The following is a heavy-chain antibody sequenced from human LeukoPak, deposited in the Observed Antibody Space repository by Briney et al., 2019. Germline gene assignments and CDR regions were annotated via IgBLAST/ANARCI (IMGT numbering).Heavy chain of an antibody. V-gene: IGHV3-21*01. D-gene: IGHD1-26*01. CDR3: ARGPYSGSYLFDY. CDR1: GFTFSSYS. CDR2: ISSSSSYI. J-gene: IGHJ4*02. Sequence: PGGSLRLSCAASGFTFSSYSMNWVRQAPGKGLEWVSSISSSSSYIYYADSVKGRFTISRDNAKNSLYLQMNSLRAEDTAVYYCARGPYSGSYLFDYWGQGTLVTVSS.